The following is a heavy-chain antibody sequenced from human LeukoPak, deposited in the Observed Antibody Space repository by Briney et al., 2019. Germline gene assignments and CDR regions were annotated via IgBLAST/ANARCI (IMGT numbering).Heavy chain of an antibody. J-gene: IGHJ5*02. CDR2: IYTSGST. V-gene: IGHV4-4*07. Sequence: SGALSLTCTVSGGSISSYLWSWIRQPAGKGLEWVGRIYTSGSTNYNPSLKSRVTMSVDTSKNQFPLKLSSVTAADTAVYYCARGIAAAGPLHNWFDPWGQGTLVTVSS. CDR1: GGSISSYL. CDR3: ARGIAAAGPLHNWFDP. D-gene: IGHD6-13*01.